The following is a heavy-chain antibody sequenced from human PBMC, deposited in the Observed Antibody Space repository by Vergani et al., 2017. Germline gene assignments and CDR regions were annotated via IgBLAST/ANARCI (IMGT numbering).Heavy chain of an antibody. Sequence: QVQLQESGPGLVKPSETLSLTCTVSGGSVSSGSYYWSWIRQPPGKGLEWIGSIYHSGSTYYNPSLKSRVTISVDTSKNQFSLKLSSVTAADTAVYYCAARSGWYADAFDIWGQGTMVTVSS. D-gene: IGHD6-19*01. J-gene: IGHJ3*02. CDR1: GGSVSSGSYY. V-gene: IGHV4-39*07. CDR3: AARSGWYADAFDI. CDR2: IYHSGST.